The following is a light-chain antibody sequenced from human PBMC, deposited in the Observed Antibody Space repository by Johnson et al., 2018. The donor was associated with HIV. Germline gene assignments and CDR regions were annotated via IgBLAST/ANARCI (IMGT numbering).Light chain of an antibody. CDR3: GTWDSILSAGEV. V-gene: IGLV1-51*01. Sequence: QSALTQPPSVSAAPGQKVTISCSGSSSNIGRNYVSWYQQLQGTAPKLLIFDNNKRPSGIPDRFSGSKPGTSATLGITGLQTGDEADYYCGTWDSILSAGEVFGTGTKVTVL. J-gene: IGLJ1*01. CDR2: DNN. CDR1: SSNIGRNY.